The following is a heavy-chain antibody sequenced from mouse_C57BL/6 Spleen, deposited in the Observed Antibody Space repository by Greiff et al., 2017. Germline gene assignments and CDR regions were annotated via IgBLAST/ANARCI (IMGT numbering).Heavy chain of an antibody. CDR2: IYPGSGST. CDR1: GYTFTSYW. Sequence: VQLQQPGAELVKPGASVKMSCKASGYTFTSYWITWVKQRPGQGLEWIGDIYPGSGSTNYNEKFKSKATLTVDTSSSTAYMQLSSLTSEDSAVDDCARGATVVAKGGDYWGQGTTLTVSS. V-gene: IGHV1-55*01. CDR3: ARGATVVAKGGDY. D-gene: IGHD1-1*01. J-gene: IGHJ2*01.